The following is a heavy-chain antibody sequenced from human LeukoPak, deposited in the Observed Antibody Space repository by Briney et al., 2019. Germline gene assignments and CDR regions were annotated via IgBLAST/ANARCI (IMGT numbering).Heavy chain of an antibody. CDR1: GFTFSSYA. CDR3: AKEDYYDSSGYYYVPGDFDY. V-gene: IGHV3-23*01. Sequence: PGGSLRLSCAASGFTFSSYAMSWVRQAPGKGLEWASAISGSGGSTYYADSVKGRFTLSRDNSKNTLYLKMNSLRAEDTAVYYCAKEDYYDSSGYYYVPGDFDYWGQGTLVTVSS. D-gene: IGHD3-22*01. J-gene: IGHJ4*02. CDR2: ISGSGGST.